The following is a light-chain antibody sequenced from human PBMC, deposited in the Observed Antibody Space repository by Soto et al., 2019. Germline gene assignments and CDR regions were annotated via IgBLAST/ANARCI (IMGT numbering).Light chain of an antibody. V-gene: IGKV3D-15*01. CDR1: QSAGNF. Sequence: EIVMTQSPATLSVSPGETASLSCRASQSAGNFLAWYQQKPGQAPRLLIYYISTRATGIPARFSGSGSGTEFTLTISSLQSEDFAVYYCQQYNNWPVFGQGTKVDIK. CDR2: YIS. CDR3: QQYNNWPV. J-gene: IGKJ1*01.